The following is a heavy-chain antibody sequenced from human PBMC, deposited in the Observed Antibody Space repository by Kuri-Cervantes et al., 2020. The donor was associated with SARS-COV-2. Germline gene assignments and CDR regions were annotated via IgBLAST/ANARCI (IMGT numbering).Heavy chain of an antibody. D-gene: IGHD3-3*01. CDR2: ISAYNGNT. CDR3: ARDGSYDGYYYYGMDV. CDR1: GGTFSSYA. J-gene: IGHJ6*02. V-gene: IGHV1-18*01. Sequence: ASVKVSCKASGGTFSSYAISWVRQAPGQGLEWMGWISAYNGNTNYAQKLQGRVTMTTATSTSTAYMELRSLRPDDTAVYYCARDGSYDGYYYYGMDVWGQGTTVTVSS.